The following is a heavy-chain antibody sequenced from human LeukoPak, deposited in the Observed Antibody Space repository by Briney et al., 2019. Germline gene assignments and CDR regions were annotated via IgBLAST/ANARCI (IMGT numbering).Heavy chain of an antibody. CDR2: IKSKTDGGTT. V-gene: IGHV3-15*01. CDR3: TTGPLIAVDDPGLDY. CDR1: GFTFSNAW. D-gene: IGHD6-19*01. Sequence: AGSLRLSCAASGFTFSNAWMSWVRQATGKGLEWVGRIKSKTDGGTTDYAAPVKGRFTISRDDSKNTLYLQMNSLKTEDTAVYYCTTGPLIAVDDPGLDYWGQGTLVTVSS. J-gene: IGHJ4*02.